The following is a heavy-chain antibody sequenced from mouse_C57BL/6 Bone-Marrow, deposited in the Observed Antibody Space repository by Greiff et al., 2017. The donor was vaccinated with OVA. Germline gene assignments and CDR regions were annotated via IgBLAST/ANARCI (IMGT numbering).Heavy chain of an antibody. D-gene: IGHD1-1*01. V-gene: IGHV10-1*01. Sequence: EVMLVESGGGLVQPKGSLKLSCAASGFSFNTYAMNWVRQAPGKGLEWVARIRSKSNNYATYYADSVKDRFTISRDDSESMLYLQMNSLTTEDTAVYYCVRGYYGSSFAYWGQGTLVTVSA. CDR1: GFSFNTYA. CDR2: IRSKSNNYAT. J-gene: IGHJ3*01. CDR3: VRGYYGSSFAY.